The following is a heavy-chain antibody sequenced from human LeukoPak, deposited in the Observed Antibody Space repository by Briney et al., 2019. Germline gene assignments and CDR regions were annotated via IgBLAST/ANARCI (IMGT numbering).Heavy chain of an antibody. D-gene: IGHD6-19*01. Sequence: PGASLRLSYAASGFTFSSYAMSWVRQAPGKGLEWVSSIGNSGDNTYYADSVKGRFTISRDNSKNTMYLQMNSLRAEDTAVYYCAKRTSSGWYYFDYWGQGTLVTVSS. J-gene: IGHJ4*02. CDR3: AKRTSSGWYYFDY. CDR2: IGNSGDNT. CDR1: GFTFSSYA. V-gene: IGHV3-23*01.